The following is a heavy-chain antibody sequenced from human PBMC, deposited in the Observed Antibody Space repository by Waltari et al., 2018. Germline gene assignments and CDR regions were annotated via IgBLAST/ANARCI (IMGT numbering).Heavy chain of an antibody. CDR2: ISWNSGSI. Sequence: EVQLVESGGGLVQPGRSLSLSCAASGFTFDDYAMHWVRQAPGKGLEWVSGISWNSGSIGYADSVKGRFTISRDNAKNSLYLQMNSLRAEDIALYYCAKDKQGLVGWGQGTLVTVSS. CDR1: GFTFDDYA. CDR3: AKDKQGLVG. V-gene: IGHV3-9*03. D-gene: IGHD6-13*01. J-gene: IGHJ4*02.